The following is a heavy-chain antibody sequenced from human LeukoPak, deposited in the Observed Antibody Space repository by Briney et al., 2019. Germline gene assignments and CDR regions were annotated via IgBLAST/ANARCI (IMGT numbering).Heavy chain of an antibody. CDR1: GYTFTGYY. CDR3: ARDLFYGDSALDY. Sequence: GASVKVSCKASGYTFTGYYMHWVRQAPGQGLEWMGWINPNSGGTNYAQKFQGRVTMTRDTSISTAYMELSRLRSDDTAVYYCARDLFYGDSALDYWGQGTLVTVSS. V-gene: IGHV1-2*02. J-gene: IGHJ4*02. D-gene: IGHD4-17*01. CDR2: INPNSGGT.